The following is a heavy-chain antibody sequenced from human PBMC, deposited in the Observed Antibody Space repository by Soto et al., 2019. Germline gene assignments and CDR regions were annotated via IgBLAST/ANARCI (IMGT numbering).Heavy chain of an antibody. CDR1: GFTFSSYA. CDR2: ISYDGSNK. Sequence: GGSLRLSCAASGFTFSSYAMHWVRQAPGKGLEWVAVISYDGSNKYYADSVKGRFTISRDNSKNTLYLQMNSLRAEDTAVYYCARKVEYSSFWYYYGMDVWGQGTTVTVSS. V-gene: IGHV3-30-3*01. J-gene: IGHJ6*02. D-gene: IGHD6-6*01. CDR3: ARKVEYSSFWYYYGMDV.